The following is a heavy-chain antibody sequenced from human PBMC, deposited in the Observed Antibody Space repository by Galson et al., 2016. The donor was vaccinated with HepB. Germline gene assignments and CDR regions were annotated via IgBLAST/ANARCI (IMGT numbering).Heavy chain of an antibody. V-gene: IGHV3-21*01. J-gene: IGHJ4*02. CDR1: GFSFSSYS. CDR3: ARVYCGGSCYLDY. D-gene: IGHD2-21*01. Sequence: SLRLSCAVSGFSFSSYSMQWVRRAPGKGLEWVSSISGSSSYIYYADSVRGRFTISRDNAKNSLFLQMNSLRAEDTAVYYCARVYCGGSCYLDYWGQGIQVTVSS. CDR2: ISGSSSYI.